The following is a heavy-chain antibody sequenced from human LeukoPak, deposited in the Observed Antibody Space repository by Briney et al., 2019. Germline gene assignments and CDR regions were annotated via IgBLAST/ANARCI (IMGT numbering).Heavy chain of an antibody. CDR1: GYTFTCYY. CDR3: ARGKDGGAGIVVVPAVFDY. Sequence: ASVKVSCKASGYTFTCYYMHWARQAPGQGLEWMGWINPNSGGTNYAQKFQGRVTMTRDTSISTAYVELSRLRSDDTAVYYCARGKDGGAGIVVVPAVFDYWGQGTLVTVSS. D-gene: IGHD2-2*01. V-gene: IGHV1-2*02. J-gene: IGHJ4*02. CDR2: INPNSGGT.